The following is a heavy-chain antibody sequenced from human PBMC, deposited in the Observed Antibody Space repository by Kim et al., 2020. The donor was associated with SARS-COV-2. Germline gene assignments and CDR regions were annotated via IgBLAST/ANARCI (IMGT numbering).Heavy chain of an antibody. D-gene: IGHD6-13*01. V-gene: IGHV5-10-1*01. Sequence: YHPSFQRHVTISTDKSISTAYLQGSSLKASDTAMYYCARSLAAAGTGGDYWGQGTLVTVSS. CDR3: ARSLAAAGTGGDY. J-gene: IGHJ4*02.